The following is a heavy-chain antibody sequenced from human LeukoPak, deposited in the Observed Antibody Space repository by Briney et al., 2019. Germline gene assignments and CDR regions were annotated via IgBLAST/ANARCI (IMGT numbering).Heavy chain of an antibody. CDR3: ARVGYFGSGNYYNDRGAFDY. J-gene: IGHJ4*02. D-gene: IGHD3-10*01. CDR2: IYYTGST. CDR1: GGSISSYY. V-gene: IGHV4-59*01. Sequence: SETLSLTCTVSGGSISSYYWSWIRQPPGKGLEWIGYIYYTGSTNYNPSLKSRVTISVDTSKNQFSLKLSSVTAADTAVYYCARVGYFGSGNYYNDRGAFDYWGQGTLVTVSS.